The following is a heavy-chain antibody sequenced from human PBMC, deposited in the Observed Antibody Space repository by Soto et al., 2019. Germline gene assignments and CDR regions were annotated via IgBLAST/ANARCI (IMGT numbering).Heavy chain of an antibody. J-gene: IGHJ5*02. V-gene: IGHV1-2*04. CDR1: GYTFTSYY. CDR2: INPNSGGT. D-gene: IGHD4-17*01. CDR3: ARGGAVTTSRIWFDP. Sequence: ASVKVSCKASGYTFTSYYMHWVRQAPGQGLEWMGWINPNSGGTNYAQKFQGWVTMTRDTSISTAYMELSRLRSDDTAVYYCARGGAVTTSRIWFDPWGQGTLVTVSS.